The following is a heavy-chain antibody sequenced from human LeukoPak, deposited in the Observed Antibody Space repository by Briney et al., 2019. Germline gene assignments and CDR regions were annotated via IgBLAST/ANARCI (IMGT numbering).Heavy chain of an antibody. CDR2: ISAYNGYT. CDR3: ARGFYCGSSSCSHLDN. D-gene: IGHD2-2*01. V-gene: IGHV1-18*01. Sequence: ASVKVSCKASGYTFTSYGFSWVRQAPGLGLEWMGWISAYNGYTNYAQNLQGRVTVTTDTSTSTAYMELRSLRSDDTAVYYCARGFYCGSSSCSHLDNWGQGTLVTVSS. CDR1: GYTFTSYG. J-gene: IGHJ4*02.